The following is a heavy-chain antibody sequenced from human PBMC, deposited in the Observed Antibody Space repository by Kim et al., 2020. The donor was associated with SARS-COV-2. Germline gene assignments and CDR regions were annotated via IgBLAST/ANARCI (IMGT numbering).Heavy chain of an antibody. J-gene: IGHJ6*03. CDR1: GGTFSSYA. CDR2: IIPIFGTA. Sequence: SVKVSCEASGGTFSSYAISWVRQAPGQGLEWMGGIIPIFGTANYAQKFQGRVTITADESTSTAYMELSSLRSEDTAVYYCARGRSGDYYYYYMDVWGKGTTVTVSS. CDR3: ARGRSGDYYYYYMDV. V-gene: IGHV1-69*13.